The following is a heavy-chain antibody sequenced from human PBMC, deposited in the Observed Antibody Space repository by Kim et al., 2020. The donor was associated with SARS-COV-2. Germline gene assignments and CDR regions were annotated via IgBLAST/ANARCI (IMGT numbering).Heavy chain of an antibody. J-gene: IGHJ4*02. D-gene: IGHD4-17*01. CDR2: IYYSGST. V-gene: IGHV4-39*01. CDR1: GGSISSSSYY. Sequence: SETLSLTCTVSGGSISSSSYYWGWIRQPPGKGLEWIGCIYYSGSTYYNPSLKSRVTISVDTSKNQFSLKLSSVTAADTAVYYCARHVYGDMAPFDYWGQGPLVTVSP. CDR3: ARHVYGDMAPFDY.